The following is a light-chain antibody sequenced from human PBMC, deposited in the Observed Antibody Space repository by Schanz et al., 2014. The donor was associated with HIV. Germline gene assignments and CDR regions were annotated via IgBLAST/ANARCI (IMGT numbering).Light chain of an antibody. J-gene: IGLJ3*02. CDR1: SNDLGTYNL. CDR3: TSYTSSTWV. CDR2: EVS. Sequence: QSALTQPASVSGSPGQSITISCTGTSNDLGTYNLLSWYQQHPGKAPQLMIYEVSKRPSGVSDRFSGSKSGNTASLTISALQAEDEADYYCTSYTSSTWVFGGGTKLTVL. V-gene: IGLV2-14*02.